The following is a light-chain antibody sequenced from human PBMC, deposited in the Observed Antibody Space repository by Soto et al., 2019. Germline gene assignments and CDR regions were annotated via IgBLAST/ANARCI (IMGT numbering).Light chain of an antibody. CDR2: GAS. J-gene: IGKJ5*01. Sequence: EIVLPQSPGPLSLSPGDRSTLSCMASQTVSNNYLAWCQQKPGQAPRVIMYGASRRATGIPDRFSGGGSGTDFTLTISRLEPEDFAVYFCQQDAGPLTTFGQGARLENK. V-gene: IGKV3-20*01. CDR1: QTVSNNY. CDR3: QQDAGPLTT.